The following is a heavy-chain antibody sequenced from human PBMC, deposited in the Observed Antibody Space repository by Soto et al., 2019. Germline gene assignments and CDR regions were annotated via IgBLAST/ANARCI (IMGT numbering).Heavy chain of an antibody. CDR1: GFTFSRYG. CDR3: ARGGERWLVGYYFAY. Sequence: QVQLVESGGGVVQPGRSLRLSCAASGFTFSRYGMHWVRQAPGRGLEWVAVIWYDGSNIYYADSVKGRFTISRDNSKDMLNLQVKSLRAEATAVYYCARGGERWLVGYYFAYWGEGPLVTVSS. J-gene: IGHJ4*02. V-gene: IGHV3-33*01. CDR2: IWYDGSNI. D-gene: IGHD6-19*01.